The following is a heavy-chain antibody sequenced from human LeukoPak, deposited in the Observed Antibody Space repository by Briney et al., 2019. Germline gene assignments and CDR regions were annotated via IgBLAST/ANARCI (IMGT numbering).Heavy chain of an antibody. CDR3: AGNYYYYDSSGYHTPHDY. Sequence: GGSLRLSCAASGFTFSSYAMSWVRQAPGKGLEWVSAISGSGGSTYYADSVKGRFTISRDNSKNTLYLQMNSLRAEDTAVYYCAGNYYYYDSSGYHTPHDYWGQGTLVTVSS. CDR2: ISGSGGST. J-gene: IGHJ4*02. V-gene: IGHV3-23*01. D-gene: IGHD3-22*01. CDR1: GFTFSSYA.